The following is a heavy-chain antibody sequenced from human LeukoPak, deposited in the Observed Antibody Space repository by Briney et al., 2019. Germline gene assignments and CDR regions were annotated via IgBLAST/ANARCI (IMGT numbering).Heavy chain of an antibody. J-gene: IGHJ4*02. Sequence: SETLSLTCAVYGGSFSGYYWSWIRQPPGKGLEWIGEINHSGSTNYDPSLKSRVTISVDTSKNQFSLKLSSVTAADTAVYYCARGLLSLDYWGQGTLVTVSS. CDR1: GGSFSGYY. CDR2: INHSGST. V-gene: IGHV4-34*01. CDR3: ARGLLSLDY. D-gene: IGHD2/OR15-2a*01.